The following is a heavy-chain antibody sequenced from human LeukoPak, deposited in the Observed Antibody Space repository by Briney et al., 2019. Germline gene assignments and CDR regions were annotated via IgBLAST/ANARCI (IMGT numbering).Heavy chain of an antibody. Sequence: GRSLRLSCAASGFSFSSYAMHWVRQAPGKGLERVGVISYDGSKKFYADSVTGRFTISRDNSKNTLYLQMNSLRAEDTAVYYCAKDAGQRANNWYYFDYWGQGTLVTVSS. CDR3: AKDAGQRANNWYYFDY. D-gene: IGHD1-1*01. CDR1: GFSFSSYA. V-gene: IGHV3-30*04. J-gene: IGHJ4*02. CDR2: ISYDGSKK.